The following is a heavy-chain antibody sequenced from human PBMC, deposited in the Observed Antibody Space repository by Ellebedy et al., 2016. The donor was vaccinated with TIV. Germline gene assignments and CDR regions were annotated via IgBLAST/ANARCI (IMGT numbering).Heavy chain of an antibody. Sequence: GGSLRLXCAASGFTFDDYAMHWVRQAPGKGLEWVSGISWNSGSIGYADSVKGRFTISRDNAKNSLYLQMNSLRAEDTALYYCAKDMADYCSSTSCYGGAFDIWGQGTMVTVSS. CDR3: AKDMADYCSSTSCYGGAFDI. CDR2: ISWNSGSI. CDR1: GFTFDDYA. D-gene: IGHD2-2*01. V-gene: IGHV3-9*01. J-gene: IGHJ3*02.